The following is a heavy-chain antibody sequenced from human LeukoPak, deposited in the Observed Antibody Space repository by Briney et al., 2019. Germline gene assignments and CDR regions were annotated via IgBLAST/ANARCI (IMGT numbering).Heavy chain of an antibody. J-gene: IGHJ4*02. V-gene: IGHV3-20*04. CDR1: GFTFDEYG. Sequence: TGGSLRLSCAASGFTFDEYGMSWVRQAPGKGLEWVSGINWNGGSTGYADSVKGRFTISRDNAKNSLYLQMNSLRAEDTALYYCARDKRTETLVRGVITAKGYYFDYWGQGTLVTVSS. CDR3: ARDKRTETLVRGVITAKGYYFDY. D-gene: IGHD3-10*01. CDR2: INWNGGST.